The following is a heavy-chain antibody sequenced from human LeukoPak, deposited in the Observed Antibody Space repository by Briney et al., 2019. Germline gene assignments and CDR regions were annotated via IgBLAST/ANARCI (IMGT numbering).Heavy chain of an antibody. J-gene: IGHJ4*02. CDR1: GGSISSYY. Sequence: SETLSLTCTVSGGSISSYYWSWIRQPPGKGLEWIGYIYYSGSTNYNPSLKSRVTISVDTSKNQFSLKLSSVTAADTAVYYCARRGSGSYYGYWGQGTLVTVSS. D-gene: IGHD1-26*01. CDR3: ARRGSGSYYGY. V-gene: IGHV4-59*12. CDR2: IYYSGST.